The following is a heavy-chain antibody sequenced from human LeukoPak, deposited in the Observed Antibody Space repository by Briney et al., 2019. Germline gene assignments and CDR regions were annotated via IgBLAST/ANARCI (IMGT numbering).Heavy chain of an antibody. Sequence: GGSLRLSCAASGFTFSSYAMSWVRQAPGKGLEWVSAISGSGGSTYYADSVKGRFTISRDNSKNTLYLQIDSLRAEDSALYYCAKGPYCDSSSCYTIGSFDFWGQGTLVTVSS. V-gene: IGHV3-23*01. D-gene: IGHD2-2*01. CDR2: ISGSGGST. CDR1: GFTFSSYA. J-gene: IGHJ5*01. CDR3: AKGPYCDSSSCYTIGSFDF.